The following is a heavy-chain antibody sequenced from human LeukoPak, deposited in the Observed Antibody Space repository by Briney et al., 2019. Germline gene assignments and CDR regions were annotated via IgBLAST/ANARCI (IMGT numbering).Heavy chain of an antibody. V-gene: IGHV3-74*01. D-gene: IGHD5-24*01. Sequence: GGSLRLSCAASGFTFSRYWMHWVRQAPGKGLVWVSRISTDGTSTTYADSVKGRFTISRDNAKNSLYLQMNSLRAEDTAVYYCAREDAVDAFDIWGQGTMVTVSS. CDR2: ISTDGTST. CDR3: AREDAVDAFDI. J-gene: IGHJ3*02. CDR1: GFTFSRYW.